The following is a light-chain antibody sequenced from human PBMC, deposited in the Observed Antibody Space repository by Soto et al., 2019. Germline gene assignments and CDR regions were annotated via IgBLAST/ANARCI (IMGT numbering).Light chain of an antibody. V-gene: IGKV3-20*01. CDR1: QSGSQSC. CDR3: HQYGYSLFT. Sequence: EIVLTQSPCTLSLSPGERATLSFRASQSGSQSCLTWYQQQPGQAPRLLINGASGRATGIPDRFSGSGSGTDFTLTISRLEPEDFAVYYCHQYGYSLFTFGPGTQVDIK. J-gene: IGKJ3*01. CDR2: GAS.